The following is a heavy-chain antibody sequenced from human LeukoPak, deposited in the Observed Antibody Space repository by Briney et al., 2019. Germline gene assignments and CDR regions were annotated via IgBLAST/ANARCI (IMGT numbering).Heavy chain of an antibody. CDR3: AKDRANWAIDD. D-gene: IGHD3-16*01. CDR2: IGGDGIA. J-gene: IGHJ4*02. Sequence: PGGSLRLSCAASGLTFSSFGMHWVRQAPGKGLEWISYIGGDGIAFYADSVKGRFTASKDDARKSMYLQMNSLRVEDTAVYYCAKDRANWAIDDWGQGTQVTVSS. V-gene: IGHV3-48*04. CDR1: GLTFSSFG.